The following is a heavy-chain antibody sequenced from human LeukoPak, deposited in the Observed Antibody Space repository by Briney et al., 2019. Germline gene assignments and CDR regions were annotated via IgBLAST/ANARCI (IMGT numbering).Heavy chain of an antibody. CDR1: GFTFSDFY. Sequence: GGSLRLSCAASGFTFSDFYMTWIRQAPGKGLEWVSDISSSSSYTNYADSVKGRFTISRDNAKNSLYLQMNSLRAEDTAVYYCARGQADFDSWGQGTLVTVSS. J-gene: IGHJ4*02. CDR2: ISSSSSYT. V-gene: IGHV3-11*06. CDR3: ARGQADFDS.